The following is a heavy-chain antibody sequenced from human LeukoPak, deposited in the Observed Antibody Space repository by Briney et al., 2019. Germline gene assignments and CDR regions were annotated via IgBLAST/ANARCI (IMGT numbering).Heavy chain of an antibody. J-gene: IGHJ4*02. V-gene: IGHV1-8*01. CDR3: ARGIRPVRRSSGWYAYY. CDR2: MNPNSGNT. Sequence: GASVKVSCKASGYTFTNYGINWVRQAPGQGLEWMGWMNPNSGNTGYAQKFQGRVTMTRNTSISTAYMELSSLRSEDTAVYYCARGIRPVRRSSGWYAYYWGQGTLVTVSS. D-gene: IGHD6-19*01. CDR1: GYTFTNYG.